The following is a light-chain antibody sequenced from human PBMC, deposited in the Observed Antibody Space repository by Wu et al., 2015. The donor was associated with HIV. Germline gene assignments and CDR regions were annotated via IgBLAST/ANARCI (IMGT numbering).Light chain of an antibody. V-gene: IGKV3-15*01. CDR3: QQLNSYPLFT. CDR1: QSVSSN. CDR2: GAS. Sequence: EIVMTQSPATLSVSPGERATLSCRASQSVSSNLAWYQQKPGQAPRLLIYGASTRATGIPARFSGSGSGTEFTLTISSLQPEDFATYYCQQLNSYPLFTFGPGTKVDIK. J-gene: IGKJ3*01.